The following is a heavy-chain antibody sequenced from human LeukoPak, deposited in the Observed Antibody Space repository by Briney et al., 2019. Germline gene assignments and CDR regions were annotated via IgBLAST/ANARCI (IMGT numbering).Heavy chain of an antibody. CDR3: ARSRLEVVAGMGSDNWFDP. J-gene: IGHJ5*02. Sequence: SETLSLTCTVSGGSISSYYWSWIRQPPGKGLEWIGYIYYSGSTNYNPSLKSRVTISVDTSKNQFSLKLSSVTAADTAVYYCARSRLEVVAGMGSDNWFDPWGQGTLVTVSS. V-gene: IGHV4-59*12. D-gene: IGHD6-19*01. CDR2: IYYSGST. CDR1: GGSISSYY.